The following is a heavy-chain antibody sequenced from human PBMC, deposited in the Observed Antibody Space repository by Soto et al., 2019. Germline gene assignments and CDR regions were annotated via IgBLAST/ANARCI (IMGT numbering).Heavy chain of an antibody. CDR1: GFTFGGYG. J-gene: IGHJ4*02. Sequence: ESGGGVVQPGRSLRLSCAASGFTFGGYGMHWVRQAPGKGLEWVAVISYDGGSKYYADSAKGRFTISRDNAQNTLYLQMNSLRAEDTAVYFCAKDVYSFAYSLDYWGQGTLVTVSS. CDR2: ISYDGGSK. V-gene: IGHV3-30*18. D-gene: IGHD5-18*01. CDR3: AKDVYSFAYSLDY.